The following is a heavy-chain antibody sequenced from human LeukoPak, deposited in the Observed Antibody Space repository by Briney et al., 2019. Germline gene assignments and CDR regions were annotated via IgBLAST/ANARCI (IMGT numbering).Heavy chain of an antibody. CDR1: GSSLTELS. CDR2: FDVIDAKT. J-gene: IGHJ4*02. Sequence: ASAKVSCTVSGSSLTELSLYWVRQAPGKGLEWMGGFDVIDAKTFYAQKFQGRVTMTEDSSTATAYMELSSLRSDDTAFYYCAAGRPYSLLDYWGQGTLLTVSS. CDR3: AAGRPYSLLDY. V-gene: IGHV1-24*01. D-gene: IGHD5-18*01.